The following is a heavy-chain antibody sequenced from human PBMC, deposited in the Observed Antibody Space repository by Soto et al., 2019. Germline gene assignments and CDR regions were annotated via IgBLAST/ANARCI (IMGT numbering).Heavy chain of an antibody. J-gene: IGHJ3*02. CDR3: ARDKDEYYYDSSGPAAFDI. V-gene: IGHV1-69*13. CDR1: GGTFSSYA. Sequence: SVKVSCKASGGTFSSYAISWARQAPGQGLEWMGGIIPIFGTANYAQKFQGRVTITADESTSTAYMELSSLRSEDTAVYYCARDKDEYYYDSSGPAAFDIWGQGTMVT. CDR2: IIPIFGTA. D-gene: IGHD3-22*01.